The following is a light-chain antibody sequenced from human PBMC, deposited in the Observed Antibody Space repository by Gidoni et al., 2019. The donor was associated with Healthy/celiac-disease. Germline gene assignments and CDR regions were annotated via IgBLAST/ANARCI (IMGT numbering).Light chain of an antibody. CDR3: QQYNNPYT. Sequence: DIQITQSPSTLSASVGDRVTITCRASQSISSWLAWYQQKPGKAPKLLIYKASSLESGVPSRFSGSGSGTEFTLTISSLQPDDFATYYCQQYNNPYTFGQGTKLEIK. V-gene: IGKV1-5*03. CDR2: KAS. CDR1: QSISSW. J-gene: IGKJ2*01.